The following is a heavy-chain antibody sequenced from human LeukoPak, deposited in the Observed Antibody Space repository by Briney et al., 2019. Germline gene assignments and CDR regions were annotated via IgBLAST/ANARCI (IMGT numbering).Heavy chain of an antibody. CDR2: ISNGGNT. Sequence: GGSLRLSCAASGFTVSDNYMTWVRQAPGKGLEWVSLISNGGNTYYEDSVKGRFTISRDISQNMLYLQMNSLRAEDTAVYYCARGGALDIWGQGTMVIVS. CDR3: ARGGALDI. V-gene: IGHV3-53*01. J-gene: IGHJ3*02. CDR1: GFTVSDNY. D-gene: IGHD4/OR15-4a*01.